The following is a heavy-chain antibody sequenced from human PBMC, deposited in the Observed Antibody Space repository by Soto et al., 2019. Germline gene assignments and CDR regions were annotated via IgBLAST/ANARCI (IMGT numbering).Heavy chain of an antibody. CDR1: GFTFSSYA. CDR2: ISGSGGST. J-gene: IGHJ4*02. Sequence: GGSLRLSCAASGFTFSSYAMSWVRQAPGKGLEWVSAISGSGGSTYYADSLKGLFTISRDNSKNTLYLQMNSLRAEDAAVYYCAKEMCLAYSSSDYWGQGTLVTVSS. D-gene: IGHD6-6*01. V-gene: IGHV3-23*01. CDR3: AKEMCLAYSSSDY.